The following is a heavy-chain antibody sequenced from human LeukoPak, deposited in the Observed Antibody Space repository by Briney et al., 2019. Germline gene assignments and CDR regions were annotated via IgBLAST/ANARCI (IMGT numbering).Heavy chain of an antibody. CDR2: ISSSGDST. D-gene: IGHD1-14*01. J-gene: IGHJ4*02. V-gene: IGHV3-23*01. CDR1: GFTFNTYA. Sequence: PGGSLRLSCAASGFTFNTYAMSWVRQAPGKGLEWVSSISSSGDSTYSADSVNGRFTISRDNSMNTLYLQMNSLRAEDTAVYYCAKPARTDYTDYWGQGTLVTVSS. CDR3: AKPARTDYTDY.